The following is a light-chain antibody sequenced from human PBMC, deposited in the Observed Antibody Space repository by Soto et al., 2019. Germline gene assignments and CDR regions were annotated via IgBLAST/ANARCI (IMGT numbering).Light chain of an antibody. CDR3: SSYTGGNPSYV. CDR1: KSDIGIYDF. Sequence: QSVLTQPPSASGSPGQSVTISCTGTKSDIGIYDFVSWYQHHPGKAPRLIIYEVVQRPSGVPDRFSGSKSGNTASLTVSGLQAADEADYFCSSYTGGNPSYVFGTGTKVTVL. V-gene: IGLV2-8*01. J-gene: IGLJ1*01. CDR2: EVV.